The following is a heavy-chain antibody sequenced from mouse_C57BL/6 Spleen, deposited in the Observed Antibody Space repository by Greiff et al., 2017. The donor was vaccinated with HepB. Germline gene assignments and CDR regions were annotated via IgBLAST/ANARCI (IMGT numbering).Heavy chain of an antibody. CDR2: INPSSGYT. CDR3: AAYYSTYYYAMDY. Sequence: VQLQESGAELAKPGASVKLSCKASGYTFTSYWMHWVNQRPGQGLEWIGYINPSSGYTKYNQKFKDKATLTADKSSSTAYMQLSSLTYEDSAVYYCAAYYSTYYYAMDYWGQGTSVTVSS. CDR1: GYTFTSYW. D-gene: IGHD2-5*01. V-gene: IGHV1-7*01. J-gene: IGHJ4*01.